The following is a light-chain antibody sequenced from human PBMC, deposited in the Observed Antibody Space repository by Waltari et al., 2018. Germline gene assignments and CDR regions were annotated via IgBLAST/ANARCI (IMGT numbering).Light chain of an antibody. CDR3: QQSYRVPFT. CDR2: SAS. CDR1: QSISNY. Sequence: DIQMTQSPSSLSASVGDRVTITCRASQSISNYLNWYQQKPGKAPKLLIHSASTLDSGVPSRFSCSGSGPDFALTISSLQPQDFATYYCQQSYRVPFTFGPGTKVDI. J-gene: IGKJ3*01. V-gene: IGKV1-39*01.